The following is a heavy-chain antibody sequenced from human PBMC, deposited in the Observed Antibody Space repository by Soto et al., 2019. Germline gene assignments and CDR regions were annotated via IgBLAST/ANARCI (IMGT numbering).Heavy chain of an antibody. D-gene: IGHD4-17*01. V-gene: IGHV4-34*01. CDR1: GGSFTDYK. Sequence: QVQLRQWGAGLLKPSETLSLTCVVSGGSFTDYKWTWIRQSPEKGLEWIGEIRHNGDTDSKPSLRSRLTMSLDTSKNQFSRHLSSVNSADKAVYFCAGGPDYGGYDAWGQGTLVTVSS. CDR3: AGGPDYGGYDA. CDR2: IRHNGDT. J-gene: IGHJ5*02.